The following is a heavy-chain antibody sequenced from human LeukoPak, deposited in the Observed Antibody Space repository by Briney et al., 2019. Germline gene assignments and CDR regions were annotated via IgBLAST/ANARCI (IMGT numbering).Heavy chain of an antibody. Sequence: SLKVSCKASGGTFSSYAISWVRQAPGQGLEWMGGIIPIFGTANYAQKFQGRVTITADKSTSTAYMELSSLRSEDTAVYYCARTPQNFTMTGYYFDYWGQGTLVTVSS. CDR3: ARTPQNFTMTGYYFDY. J-gene: IGHJ4*02. CDR1: GGTFSSYA. CDR2: IIPIFGTA. V-gene: IGHV1-69*06. D-gene: IGHD3-22*01.